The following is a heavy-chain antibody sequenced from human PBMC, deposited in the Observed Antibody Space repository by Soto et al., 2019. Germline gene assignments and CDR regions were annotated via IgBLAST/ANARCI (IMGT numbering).Heavy chain of an antibody. CDR3: ARDGLYGDYTDYYYYGMDV. CDR1: GFTFSSYE. V-gene: IGHV3-48*03. Sequence: GGSLRLSCAASGFTFSSYEMNWVRQAPGKGLEWVSYISSSGSTIYYADSVKGRFTISRDNAKNSLYLQMNSLRAEDTAVYYCARDGLYGDYTDYYYYGMDVWGQGTTVTVSS. D-gene: IGHD4-17*01. J-gene: IGHJ6*02. CDR2: ISSSGSTI.